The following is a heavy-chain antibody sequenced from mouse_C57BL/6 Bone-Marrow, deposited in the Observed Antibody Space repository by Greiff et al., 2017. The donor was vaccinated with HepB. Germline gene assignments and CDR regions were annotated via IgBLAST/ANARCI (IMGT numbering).Heavy chain of an antibody. J-gene: IGHJ4*01. CDR1: GYTFTDYN. CDR3: ARFYDGYYGYAMDY. V-gene: IGHV1-18*01. Sequence: EVQLQQSGPELVKPGASVKIPCKASGYTFTDYNMDWVKQSHGKSLEWIGDINPNNGGTIYNQKFKGKATLTVDKSSSTAYMNLRILTSEDTAVYYCARFYDGYYGYAMDYWGQGTSVTVSS. D-gene: IGHD2-3*01. CDR2: INPNNGGT.